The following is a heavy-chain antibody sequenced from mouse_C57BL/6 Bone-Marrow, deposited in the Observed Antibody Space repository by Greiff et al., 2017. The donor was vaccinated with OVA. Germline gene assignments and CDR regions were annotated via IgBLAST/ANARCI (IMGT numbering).Heavy chain of an antibody. Sequence: VQLQQSGPGLVQPSQSLSITCTVSGFSLTSYGVHWVRQSPGKGLEWLGVIWSGGSTDYNAAFISRLSISKDNSKSQVFFKMNSLQADDTAIYYCARAFYDFYWYFDVWGTGTTVTVSS. CDR1: GFSLTSYG. D-gene: IGHD2-3*01. CDR3: ARAFYDFYWYFDV. CDR2: IWSGGST. J-gene: IGHJ1*03. V-gene: IGHV2-2*01.